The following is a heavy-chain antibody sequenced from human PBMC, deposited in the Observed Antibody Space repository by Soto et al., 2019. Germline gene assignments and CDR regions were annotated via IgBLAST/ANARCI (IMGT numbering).Heavy chain of an antibody. Sequence: SETLSLTCTVSGGSVSSGSYYWSWIRQPPGKGLEWIGYIYYSGSTNYNPSLKTRVTISVDTSKNQFSLKLNSVTAADTAVYYCARVHVVLMEFADWFDPWGLGTLVTVSS. CDR2: IYYSGST. V-gene: IGHV4-61*01. CDR1: GGSVSSGSYY. CDR3: ARVHVVLMEFADWFDP. D-gene: IGHD2-8*01. J-gene: IGHJ5*02.